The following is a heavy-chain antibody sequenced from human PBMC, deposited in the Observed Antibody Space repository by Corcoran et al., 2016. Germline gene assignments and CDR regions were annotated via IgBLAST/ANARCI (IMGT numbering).Heavy chain of an antibody. D-gene: IGHD4-4*01. J-gene: IGHJ6*02. V-gene: IGHV1-46*01. Sequence: QVQLVQSGAEVKKPGASVKVSCKASGYTFTSYYMHWVRQAPGQGLEWMGIINPSGGSTRYAQKFQGRVTMTRDTSTSTVYMELSSLRSEDTAVYYWARYRLHDDSNEYGMDVWGQGTTVTVSS. CDR2: INPSGGST. CDR1: GYTFTSYY. CDR3: ARYRLHDDSNEYGMDV.